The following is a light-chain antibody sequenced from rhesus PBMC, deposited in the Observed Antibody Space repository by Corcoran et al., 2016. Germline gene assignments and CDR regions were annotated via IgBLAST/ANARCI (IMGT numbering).Light chain of an antibody. CDR1: QGISSW. V-gene: IGKV1-18*01. Sequence: DIQMTQSPSSLSASVGDKVTITCRASQGISSWLAWYQQNPGKAPKLLLYAASSLQSGVPSRFSGRGSGTDYTLTISSLQPEDVATYYCQQGYNTPRTFGQGTKVEIK. J-gene: IGKJ1*01. CDR2: AAS. CDR3: QQGYNTPRT.